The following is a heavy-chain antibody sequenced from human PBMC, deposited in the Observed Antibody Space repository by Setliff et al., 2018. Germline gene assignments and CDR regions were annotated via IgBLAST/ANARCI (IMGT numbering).Heavy chain of an antibody. CDR3: AKPYPGNYHPNAFDV. CDR1: GGSFSDYY. D-gene: IGHD3-10*01. J-gene: IGHJ3*01. CDR2: INHSGST. V-gene: IGHV4-34*01. Sequence: SETLSLTCAVYGGSFSDYYWSWIRQSPGKGLEWIGEINHSGSTNYNPSLKSRVTLSLDTSKNHLSLNLTSVTAADTAVYYCAKPYPGNYHPNAFDVWGQGTMVTVSS.